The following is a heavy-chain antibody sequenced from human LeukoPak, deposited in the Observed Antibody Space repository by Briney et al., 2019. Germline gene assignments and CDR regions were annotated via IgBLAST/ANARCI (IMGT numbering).Heavy chain of an antibody. V-gene: IGHV3-7*01. Sequence: PGGSLRLSCATSGFSFSSYWMSWIRQAPGRGLEWVANIKQDGSEKYYVDSAKGRLTISRDNAKTSLFLQMNSLRVEDSAVYYCARDLIEPYWGQGTLVTVSS. CDR3: ARDLIEPY. D-gene: IGHD2/OR15-2a*01. J-gene: IGHJ4*02. CDR1: GFSFSSYW. CDR2: IKQDGSEK.